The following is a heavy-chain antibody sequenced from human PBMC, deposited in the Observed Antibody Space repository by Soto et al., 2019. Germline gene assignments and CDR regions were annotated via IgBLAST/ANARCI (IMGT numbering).Heavy chain of an antibody. CDR1: GFTFSTYW. CDR2: INGDGSSS. J-gene: IGHJ4*02. Sequence: PGGSLRLSCAASGFTFSTYWMHWVRQAPGKGLVWVSRINGDGSSSSYADSVKGRFTISRDNAKNTLHLQMNSLRDEDTAVYYCARVGFGKNNYWGQGTLVTVSS. D-gene: IGHD3-10*01. CDR3: ARVGFGKNNY. V-gene: IGHV3-74*01.